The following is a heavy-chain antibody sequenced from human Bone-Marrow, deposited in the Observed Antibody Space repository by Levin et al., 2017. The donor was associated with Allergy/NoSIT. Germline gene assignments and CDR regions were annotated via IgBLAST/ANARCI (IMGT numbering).Heavy chain of an antibody. D-gene: IGHD6-13*01. CDR3: ARRASYTSTWPISWYFDL. CDR1: GNSFSTYW. Sequence: KVSCKASGNSFSTYWIGWVRQMPVKGLEWMGIINAADSDTRYSPSIQGQVTMSVDKSISTAFLQWSSLKASDTAVYYCARRASYTSTWPISWYFDLWGRGTLVTVSS. J-gene: IGHJ2*01. CDR2: INAADSDT. V-gene: IGHV5-51*01.